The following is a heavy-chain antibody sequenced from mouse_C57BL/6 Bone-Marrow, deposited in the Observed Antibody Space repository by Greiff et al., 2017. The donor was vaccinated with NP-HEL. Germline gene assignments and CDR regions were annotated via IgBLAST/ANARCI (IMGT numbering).Heavy chain of an antibody. D-gene: IGHD4-1*01. CDR3: ARLTGTSGYFDY. Sequence: VQLQQSGAELVKPGASVKLSCKASGYTFTSYWMHWVKQRPGQGLEWIGMIHPNSGSTNYNEKFKSKAILTVDKSSSTAYMQLSSLTSEDSAVYYCARLTGTSGYFDYWGQGTTLTVSS. CDR1: GYTFTSYW. CDR2: IHPNSGST. V-gene: IGHV1-64*01. J-gene: IGHJ2*01.